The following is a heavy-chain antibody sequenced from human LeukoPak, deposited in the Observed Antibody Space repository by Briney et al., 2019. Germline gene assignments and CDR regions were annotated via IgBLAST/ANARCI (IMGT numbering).Heavy chain of an antibody. D-gene: IGHD6-13*01. CDR3: AKDHDPSSSWISGYFDY. J-gene: IGHJ4*02. CDR2: ISGSGGST. CDR1: GFTFSSYA. V-gene: IGHV3-23*01. Sequence: GGSLRLSCAASGFTFSSYAMSWVRQAPGKGLEWVSAISGSGGSTYYADSVKGRFTISRDNSKNTLYLQMNSLRAEDTAVYYCAKDHDPSSSWISGYFDYWGQGTLVTVSS.